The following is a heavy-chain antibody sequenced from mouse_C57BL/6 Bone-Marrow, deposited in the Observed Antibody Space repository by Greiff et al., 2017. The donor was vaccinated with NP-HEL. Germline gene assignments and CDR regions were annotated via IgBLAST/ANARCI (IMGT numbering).Heavy chain of an antibody. CDR2: IYPRSGNT. D-gene: IGHD2-4*01. Sequence: QVQLQQSGAELARPGASVKLSCKASGYTFTSYGISWVKQRTGQGLEWIGEIYPRSGNTYYNEKFKGKATLTADKSSSTAYMQLSSLTSEDSAVYYCARVGNLGDYGWGQGTLVTVSA. CDR3: ARVGNLGDYG. CDR1: GYTFTSYG. V-gene: IGHV1-81*01. J-gene: IGHJ3*01.